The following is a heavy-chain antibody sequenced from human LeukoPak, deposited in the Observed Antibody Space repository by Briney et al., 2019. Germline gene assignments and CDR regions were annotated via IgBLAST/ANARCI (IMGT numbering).Heavy chain of an antibody. CDR1: GGSISSGGYY. Sequence: KTSETLSLTCTVSGGSISSGGYYWSWIRQHPGKGLEWIGYTYYSGSTYYNPSLKSRVTISVDTSKNQFSLKLSSVTAADTAVYYCARDKSLDYWGQGTLVTVSS. V-gene: IGHV4-31*03. CDR2: TYYSGST. CDR3: ARDKSLDY. J-gene: IGHJ4*02.